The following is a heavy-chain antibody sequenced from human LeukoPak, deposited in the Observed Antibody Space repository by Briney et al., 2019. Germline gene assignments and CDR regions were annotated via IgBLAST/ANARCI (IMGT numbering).Heavy chain of an antibody. J-gene: IGHJ4*02. CDR3: ARSAAAGRIVATFAY. D-gene: IGHD5-12*01. Sequence: GGSLRLSCAASGFTFSSYAMHWVRQAPGKGLEWVAVISYDGSKKYYAESVKGRFTISRDNSKNTLYLQMNSLRAEDTAVYYCARSAAAGRIVATFAYWGQGTLVIVSS. V-gene: IGHV3-30*04. CDR2: ISYDGSKK. CDR1: GFTFSSYA.